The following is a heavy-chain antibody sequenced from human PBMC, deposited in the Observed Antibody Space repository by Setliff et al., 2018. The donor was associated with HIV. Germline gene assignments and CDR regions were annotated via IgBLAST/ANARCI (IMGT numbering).Heavy chain of an antibody. D-gene: IGHD2-15*01. J-gene: IGHJ6*03. V-gene: IGHV4-61*01. CDR3: ARSRPSSMDFYMDV. Sequence: TLSLTCTVSGGSISSSSYYWSWIRQSPGEGLEWIGYIFYTESTNYTPSIKSTNYNPSLKSRVTVSLDTSQNQFSLNLSSVTAADTAVYYCARSRPSSMDFYMDVWGKGTTVTVSS. CDR1: GGSISSSSYY. CDR2: IFYTESTNYTPSIKST.